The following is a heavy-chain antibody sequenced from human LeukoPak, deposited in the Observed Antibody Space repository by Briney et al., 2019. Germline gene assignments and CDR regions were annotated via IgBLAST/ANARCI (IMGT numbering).Heavy chain of an antibody. D-gene: IGHD3-3*01. Sequence: GGSLRLSCAASGFTFRNYVIHWVRQAPGKGLEWVAVISYDGSDKYYADSVKGRFTISRDNSKNTLYLQMNSLRAEDTAVYYCANLHFGVVTVDYWGQGTLVTVSS. CDR2: ISYDGSDK. CDR3: ANLHFGVVTVDY. CDR1: GFTFRNYV. J-gene: IGHJ4*02. V-gene: IGHV3-30*18.